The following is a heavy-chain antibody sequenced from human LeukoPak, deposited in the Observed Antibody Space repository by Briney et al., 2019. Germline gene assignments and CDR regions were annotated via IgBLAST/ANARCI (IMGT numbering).Heavy chain of an antibody. V-gene: IGHV1-69*05. Sequence: ASVKVSCKASGGTFSSYAISWVRQAPGQGLEWMGGIIPIFGTASYAQKFQGRVTMTRGTSTSTVYMELSSLRSEDTAVYYCARDLESASSNTVMDVWGQGTTVTVSS. D-gene: IGHD4-11*01. J-gene: IGHJ6*02. CDR2: IIPIFGTA. CDR3: ARDLESASSNTVMDV. CDR1: GGTFSSYA.